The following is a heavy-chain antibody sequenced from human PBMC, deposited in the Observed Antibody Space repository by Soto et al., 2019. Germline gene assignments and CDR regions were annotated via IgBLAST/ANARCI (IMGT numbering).Heavy chain of an antibody. V-gene: IGHV3-23*01. CDR2: ISGSGGST. CDR3: AHLVQWLVWGYFDY. J-gene: IGHJ4*02. CDR1: GFTFSSYA. D-gene: IGHD6-19*01. Sequence: GGSLRLSCAASGFTFSSYAMSWVRQAPGKGLEWVSAISGSGGSTYYADSVKGRFTISRDNSKNTLYLQMNSLRAEDTAVYYCAHLVQWLVWGYFDYWGQGTLVTVSS.